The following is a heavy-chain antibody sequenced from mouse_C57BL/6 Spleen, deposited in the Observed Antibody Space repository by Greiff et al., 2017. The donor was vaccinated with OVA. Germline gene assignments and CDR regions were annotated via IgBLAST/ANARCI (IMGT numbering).Heavy chain of an antibody. CDR2: ISYDGSN. Sequence: EVKLQESGPGLVKPSQSLSLTCSVTGYSINSGYYWNWIRQFPGNKLEWMGYISYDGSNNYNPSLKNRISITRDTSKNQLFLKLNSVTTEDTATYYCARYDGYYEGFAYWGQGTLVTVSA. D-gene: IGHD2-3*01. CDR1: GYSINSGYY. J-gene: IGHJ3*01. V-gene: IGHV3-6*01. CDR3: ARYDGYYEGFAY.